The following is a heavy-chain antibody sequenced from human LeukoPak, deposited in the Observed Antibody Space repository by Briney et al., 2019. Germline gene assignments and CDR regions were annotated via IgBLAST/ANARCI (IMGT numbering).Heavy chain of an antibody. J-gene: IGHJ4*02. V-gene: IGHV3-30-3*01. CDR1: GFTFSSYA. Sequence: GGSLRLSCAASGFTFSSYAMHWVRQAPGKGLEWVAVISYDGSNKYYADSVKGRFTISRDNSKNTLYLQMNSLRSEDTALYYCTRDNIAGSGSSDWGQGTLVTVSS. CDR2: ISYDGSNK. D-gene: IGHD3-10*01. CDR3: TRDNIAGSGSSD.